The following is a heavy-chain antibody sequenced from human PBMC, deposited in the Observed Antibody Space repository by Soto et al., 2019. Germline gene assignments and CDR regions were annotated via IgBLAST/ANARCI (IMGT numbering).Heavy chain of an antibody. CDR2: IKQDGSEK. V-gene: IGHV3-7*01. Sequence: EVQLVESGGGLVQPGGSLRLSCAASGFTFSSYWMSWVRQAPGKGLEWVANIKQDGSEKYYVDSVKGRFTISRDNAKNSLYLQMNSLRAEDTAVYYCARVFQYGWLPGIECYFDYWGQGTLVTVSS. CDR1: GFTFSSYW. D-gene: IGHD5-12*01. CDR3: ARVFQYGWLPGIECYFDY. J-gene: IGHJ4*02.